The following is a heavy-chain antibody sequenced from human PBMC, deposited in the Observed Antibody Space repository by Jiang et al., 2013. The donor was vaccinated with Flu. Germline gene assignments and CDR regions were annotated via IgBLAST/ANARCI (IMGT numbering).Heavy chain of an antibody. D-gene: IGHD3-10*01. CDR2: INAGNGNT. CDR1: GYTFTSYA. V-gene: IGHV1-3*01. Sequence: SGAEVKKPGASVKVSCKASGYTFTSYAMHWVRQAPGQRLEWMGWINAGNGNTKYSQKFQGRVTITRDTSASTAYMELSSLRSEDTAVYYCARDLWFGSNWFDPWGQGTLVTVSS. CDR3: ARDLWFGSNWFDP. J-gene: IGHJ5*02.